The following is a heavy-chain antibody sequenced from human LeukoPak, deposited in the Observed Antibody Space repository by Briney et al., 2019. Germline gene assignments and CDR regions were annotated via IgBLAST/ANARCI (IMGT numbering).Heavy chain of an antibody. D-gene: IGHD6-13*01. V-gene: IGHV3-21*01. CDR2: ISSSSDYI. Sequence: GGSLRLSCAASGFTFSSYAMNWVRQAPGKGLEWVSSISSSSDYIYYADSVKGRFTISRDNAKNSLYLQMNSLTVEDSAVYYCARDSGSSWREGLNYWGQGTLVTVSS. J-gene: IGHJ4*02. CDR1: GFTFSSYA. CDR3: ARDSGSSWREGLNY.